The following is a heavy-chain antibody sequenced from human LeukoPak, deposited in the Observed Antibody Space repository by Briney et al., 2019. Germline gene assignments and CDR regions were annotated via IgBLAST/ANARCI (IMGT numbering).Heavy chain of an antibody. Sequence: PGGSLRLSCAASGFTFNRNAISWVRQAPGKGLEWVSTIGGSGDKTFYADSVKGRFTISRDNSKNMLHLQMSSLTGEDTAIYYCVRRGAASSGWGDNDYWGQGALVTVSS. V-gene: IGHV3-23*01. J-gene: IGHJ4*02. CDR2: IGGSGDKT. CDR1: GFTFNRNA. D-gene: IGHD6-19*01. CDR3: VRRGAASSGWGDNDY.